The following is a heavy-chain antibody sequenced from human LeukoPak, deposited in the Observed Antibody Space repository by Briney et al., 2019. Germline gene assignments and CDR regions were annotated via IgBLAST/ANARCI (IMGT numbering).Heavy chain of an antibody. D-gene: IGHD4-23*01. CDR1: VGSISSGGYY. J-gene: IGHJ4*02. Sequence: PSQTLSLTCIVSVGSISSGGYYWSWIRQHPGKGLEWIGYIYYSGSTYYNPSLKSRVTISVDTSKNQFSLKLSSVTAADTALDYCARHTSYGGNSAFGFWGQGTLVTVSS. CDR2: IYYSGST. CDR3: ARHTSYGGNSAFGF. V-gene: IGHV4-31*02.